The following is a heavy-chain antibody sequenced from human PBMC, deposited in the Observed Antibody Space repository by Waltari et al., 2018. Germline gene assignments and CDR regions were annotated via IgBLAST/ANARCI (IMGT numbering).Heavy chain of an antibody. CDR2: IYYSGST. D-gene: IGHD3-9*01. J-gene: IGHJ4*02. V-gene: IGHV4-31*03. CDR1: GGAISRGGYY. CDR3: ARYDIQRGLDY. Sequence: QVQLQESGPGLVKPSQTLSLTCTVSGGAISRGGYYWSWIRQHPGKGLEWIGYIYYSGSTYYNPSLKSRVTISVDTSKNQFSLKLSSVTAADTAVYYCARYDIQRGLDYWGQGTLVTVSS.